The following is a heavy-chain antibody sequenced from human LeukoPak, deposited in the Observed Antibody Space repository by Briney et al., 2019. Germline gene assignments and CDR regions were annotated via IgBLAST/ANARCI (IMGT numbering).Heavy chain of an antibody. V-gene: IGHV1-18*01. CDR2: ISAYNGNT. D-gene: IGHD3-9*01. CDR3: ARDRYYDILTGDYYYGMDV. J-gene: IGHJ6*02. Sequence: ASVKVSCKASGYTFTRYGISWVRQAPGQGLEWMGWISAYNGNTNYAQKLQGRVTMTTDTSTSTAYMELRSLRSDDTAVYYCARDRYYDILTGDYYYGMDVWGQGTTVTISS. CDR1: GYTFTRYG.